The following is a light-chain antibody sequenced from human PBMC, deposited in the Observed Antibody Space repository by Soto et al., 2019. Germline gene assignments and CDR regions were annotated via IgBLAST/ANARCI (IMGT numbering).Light chain of an antibody. J-gene: IGLJ3*02. CDR3: QSYDNSLSAWV. CDR1: SSNIGARYD. Sequence: QSALTQPPSVSGAPGQNITISCTGSSSNIGARYDVHWYQQLPGTAPKLLIFGNTNRPSGVPDRFSASKSGTSASLAITGLQAEDEADYYCQSYDNSLSAWVFGGGTKLTVL. V-gene: IGLV1-40*01. CDR2: GNT.